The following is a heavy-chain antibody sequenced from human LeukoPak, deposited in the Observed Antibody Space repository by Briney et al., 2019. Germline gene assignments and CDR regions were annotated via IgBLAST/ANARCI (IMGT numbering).Heavy chain of an antibody. J-gene: IGHJ4*02. D-gene: IGHD6-6*01. CDR1: VYTFSSYA. CDR3: ARDPLYGSCEY. Sequence: ASLKVSCKASVYTFSSYAISWVRHAPGQRLGWMGWINGYNGNTKNTQKLKGRVNMTTDTSTSTDYMELRSLRSDGTAVYYCARDPLYGSCEYWGQGTLVTVSS. CDR2: INGYNGNT. V-gene: IGHV1-18*01.